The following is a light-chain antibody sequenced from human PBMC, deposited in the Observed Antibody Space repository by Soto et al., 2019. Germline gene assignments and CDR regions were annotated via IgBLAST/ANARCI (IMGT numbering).Light chain of an antibody. CDR3: QQYGRAPYT. Sequence: EIVLTQSPGTLSLSPGERATLSCRASQSVSSSYLAWYQQKPGQAPRLLIYGASSRPTGIPDRFSGSGSGTDFTLTIRRLEPEDFAVYHCQQYGRAPYTFGQGTKLEI. J-gene: IGKJ2*01. V-gene: IGKV3-20*01. CDR2: GAS. CDR1: QSVSSSY.